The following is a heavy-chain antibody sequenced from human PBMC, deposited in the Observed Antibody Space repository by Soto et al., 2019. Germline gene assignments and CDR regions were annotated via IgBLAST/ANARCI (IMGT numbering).Heavy chain of an antibody. D-gene: IGHD3-3*01. J-gene: IGHJ4*02. Sequence: VASVKVSCKASGGTFSSYAISWVRQAPGQGLEWMGGIIPIFGTANYAQKFQGRVTMTRNTSISTAYMELSSLRSEDTAVYYCAREKSGYYDYWGQGTLVTVSS. CDR2: IIPIFGTA. CDR1: GGTFSSYA. V-gene: IGHV1-69*05. CDR3: AREKSGYYDY.